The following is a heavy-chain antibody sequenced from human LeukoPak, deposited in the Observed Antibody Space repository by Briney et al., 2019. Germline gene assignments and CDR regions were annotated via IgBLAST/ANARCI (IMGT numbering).Heavy chain of an antibody. CDR3: ARGLGYYDSAPQH. CDR1: GGSISSYY. CDR2: IYYSGST. J-gene: IGHJ1*01. D-gene: IGHD3-22*01. Sequence: PSETLSLTCTVSGGSISSYYWSWIRQPPGKGLEWIGYIYYSGSTNYNPSLKSRVTISVDTSKNQFSLKLSSVTAADTAVYYCARGLGYYDSAPQHWGQGTLVTVSS. V-gene: IGHV4-59*01.